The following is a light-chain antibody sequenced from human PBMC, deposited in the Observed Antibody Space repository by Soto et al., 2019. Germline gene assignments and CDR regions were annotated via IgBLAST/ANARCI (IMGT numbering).Light chain of an antibody. V-gene: IGKV1-9*01. Sequence: DIQLTQSPSLLSASIGDRVTITCRASHDISTYLAWYQQKPGKAPKLLIYAASTLQSGVPLSFSGSGSGTSFTLTISSLQPEDFATYYCQQLLSYPITFGQGTRLEIK. J-gene: IGKJ5*01. CDR1: HDISTY. CDR2: AAS. CDR3: QQLLSYPIT.